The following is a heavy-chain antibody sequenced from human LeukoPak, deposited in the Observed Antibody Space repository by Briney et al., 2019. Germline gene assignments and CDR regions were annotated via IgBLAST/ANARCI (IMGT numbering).Heavy chain of an antibody. J-gene: IGHJ4*02. V-gene: IGHV4-61*01. CDR3: ARAEADRTFDY. CDR2: IHGST. Sequence: PSETLSLTCTVSGGSVSSGSYYWTWIRQPPGKGLEWIGYIHGSTNYNPSLRSRVTISVDMSKNQFSLKLTPVTAADTAVYYCARAEADRTFDYWGQGTLVIVSS. CDR1: GGSVSSGSYY. D-gene: IGHD2/OR15-2a*01.